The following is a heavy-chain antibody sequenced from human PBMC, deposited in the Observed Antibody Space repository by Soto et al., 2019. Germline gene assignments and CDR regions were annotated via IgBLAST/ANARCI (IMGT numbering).Heavy chain of an antibody. V-gene: IGHV3-23*01. Sequence: EVQLLESGGGLVQSGGSLRLSCAASGFPFSSYAMSWVRQAPGKGLEWVSVISGSGGRTNYADSVKGRFSISRDNSENTLYLQMDSLRAEDTAISYCAKDRYCSSATCYAGYYWGQGTLVSVSS. CDR2: ISGSGGRT. CDR1: GFPFSSYA. CDR3: AKDRYCSSATCYAGYY. D-gene: IGHD2-2*01. J-gene: IGHJ4*02.